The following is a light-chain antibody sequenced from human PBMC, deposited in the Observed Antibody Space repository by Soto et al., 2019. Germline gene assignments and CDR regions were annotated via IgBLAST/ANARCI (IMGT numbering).Light chain of an antibody. V-gene: IGKV1-5*01. CDR2: EAS. CDR3: QHYDSHRGS. J-gene: IGKJ2*01. CDR1: HSVSSW. Sequence: DIQMTQSPSILSASVGDRVTITCRASHSVSSWLAWYQQKPGKAPKLLIFEASTLHRGGPSRFSGSRSGTNYTLTISSLYPDDFETYYCQHYDSHRGSFGQGTKVDIK.